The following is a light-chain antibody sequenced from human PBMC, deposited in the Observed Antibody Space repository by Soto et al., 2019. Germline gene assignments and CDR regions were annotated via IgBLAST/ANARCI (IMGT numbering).Light chain of an antibody. J-gene: IGKJ1*01. Sequence: EIGLTKSPPTLSPSHGERATLSCRASQTVSSKLAWYQHKPGQAPRLLIYGASSRATGIPDRFSGSGSGTDFTLTISRLEPEDFAVYYCQQYGSSPRWTFGQGTKVDIK. CDR1: QTVSSK. CDR2: GAS. V-gene: IGKV3-20*01. CDR3: QQYGSSPRWT.